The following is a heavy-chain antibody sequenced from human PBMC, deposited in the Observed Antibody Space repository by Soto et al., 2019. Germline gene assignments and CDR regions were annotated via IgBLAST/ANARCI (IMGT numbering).Heavy chain of an antibody. CDR2: IYWNDDK. J-gene: IGHJ4*02. CDR3: VNSRDSSPSDN. Sequence: QITLKESGPTLVKPTQTLTLTCTFSGFSLSTFGMGVGWIRQPPGKAMEWLALIYWNDDKRYSPSLKSRLTITKDTSKNLVVLTMSNMDPVDTATYYGVNSRDSSPSDNWGQGTLVTVSS. V-gene: IGHV2-5*01. CDR1: GFSLSTFGMG. D-gene: IGHD2-21*02.